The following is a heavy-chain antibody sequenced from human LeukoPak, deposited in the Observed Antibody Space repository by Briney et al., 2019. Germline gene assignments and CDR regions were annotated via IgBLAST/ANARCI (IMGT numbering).Heavy chain of an antibody. J-gene: IGHJ6*03. CDR3: ARDYGVFGVVSLYYYMDV. Sequence: ASVKVSCKASGYTFTGYYMHWVRQAPGQGLEWLGWITPNSGGTNYAQKFQGRVTMTRDTSISTAYMELSRLRSDDTAVYYCARDYGVFGVVSLYYYMDVWGKGTTVTVSS. V-gene: IGHV1-2*02. CDR2: ITPNSGGT. D-gene: IGHD3-3*01. CDR1: GYTFTGYY.